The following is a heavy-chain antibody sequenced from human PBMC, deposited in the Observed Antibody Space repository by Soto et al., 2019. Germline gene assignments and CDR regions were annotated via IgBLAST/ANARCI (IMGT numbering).Heavy chain of an antibody. V-gene: IGHV4-30-4*01. CDR3: ARGRGYSYGLDP. Sequence: SVTLSLTCTVSGESISSINNYWSWISQPPGEGLEWIGFISYSGTTSYSPSLKSRVAISLDTSKNQFSLSLNFVTAADTAVYYCARGRGYSYGLDPWGQGSLVTSPQ. CDR1: GESISSINNY. J-gene: IGHJ5*02. D-gene: IGHD5-18*01. CDR2: ISYSGTT.